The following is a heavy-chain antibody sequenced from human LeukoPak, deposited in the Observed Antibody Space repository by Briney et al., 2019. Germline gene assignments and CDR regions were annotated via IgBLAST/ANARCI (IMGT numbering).Heavy chain of an antibody. CDR3: ARGGYDFWSGYPDDAFDI. D-gene: IGHD3-3*01. CDR1: GFTFSSYG. V-gene: IGHV3-33*01. J-gene: IGHJ3*02. CDR2: IWYDGSNK. Sequence: PGGSLRLSCAASGFTFSSYGMHWVRQAPGKGLEWVAVIWYDGSNKYYADSVKGRFTISRDNSKNTLYLQMNSLRAEDTAVYYCARGGYDFWSGYPDDAFDIWGQGTMVTVSS.